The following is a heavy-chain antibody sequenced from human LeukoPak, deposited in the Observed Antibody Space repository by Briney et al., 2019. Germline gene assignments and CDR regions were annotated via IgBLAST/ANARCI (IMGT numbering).Heavy chain of an antibody. Sequence: SVKVSCKASGGTFSSYAISWVRQAPGQGLEWMGGIIPIFGTANYAQKFQGRVTITADESTSTAYMELSSLRSEDTAVYYCARASSHCSGGGCYSTDYWGQGTLVTVSS. CDR3: ARASSHCSGGGCYSTDY. CDR1: GGTFSSYA. J-gene: IGHJ4*02. D-gene: IGHD2-15*01. V-gene: IGHV1-69*13. CDR2: IIPIFGTA.